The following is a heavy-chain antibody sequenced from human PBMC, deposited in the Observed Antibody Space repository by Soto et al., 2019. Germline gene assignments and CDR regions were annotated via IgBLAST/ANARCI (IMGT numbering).Heavy chain of an antibody. CDR3: VRDVRAYGDYGFYYYGMDV. Sequence: SETLSLTCTVSGGSISSGGYYWSWIRQHPGKGLEWIGYIYYSGSTYYNPSLKSRVTISVDTSKNQFSLKLSSVTAADTAVYYCVRDVRAYGDYGFYYYGMDVWGQGTTVTVSS. V-gene: IGHV4-31*03. CDR2: IYYSGST. D-gene: IGHD4-17*01. J-gene: IGHJ6*02. CDR1: GGSISSGGYY.